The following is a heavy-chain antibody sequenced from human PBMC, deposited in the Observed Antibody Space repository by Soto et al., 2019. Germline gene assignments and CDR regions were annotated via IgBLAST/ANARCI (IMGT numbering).Heavy chain of an antibody. V-gene: IGHV3-23*01. CDR2: ISGSGGST. CDR3: AKAPVASGGSGSYYPGYYGMDV. J-gene: IGHJ6*02. CDR1: GFTFSSYA. D-gene: IGHD3-10*01. Sequence: GGSLRLSCAASGFTFSSYAMSWVRQAPGKGLEWVSAISGSGGSTYYADSVKGRFTISRDNSKNTLYLQMNSLRAEDTAVYYCAKAPVASGGSGSYYPGYYGMDVWGQGTTVTVSS.